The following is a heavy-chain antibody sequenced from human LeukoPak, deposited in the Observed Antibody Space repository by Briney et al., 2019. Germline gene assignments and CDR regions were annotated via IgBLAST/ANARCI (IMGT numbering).Heavy chain of an antibody. V-gene: IGHV3-48*01. D-gene: IGHD6-19*01. CDR3: AKAAVAGGVDY. CDR2: ISSSSSTI. J-gene: IGHJ4*02. CDR1: GFTFSSYA. Sequence: GGSLRLSCAASGFTFSSYAMNWVRQAPGKGLEWVSYISSSSSTIYYADSVKGRFTISRDNAKNSLYLQMNSLRAEDMALYYCAKAAVAGGVDYWGQGTLVTVSS.